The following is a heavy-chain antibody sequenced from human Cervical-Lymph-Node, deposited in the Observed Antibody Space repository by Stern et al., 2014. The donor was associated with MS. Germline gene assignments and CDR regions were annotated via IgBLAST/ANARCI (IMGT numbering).Heavy chain of an antibody. CDR2: INTNTGIT. V-gene: IGHV7-4-1*02. CDR1: GYTFTTYA. Sequence: VQLEESGSELKKPGASAKVSCKASGYTFTTYAMNWVRQAPGQGLEWMGWINTNTGITTNAPGFPGRIVLSLDTSVSPAYLQISSLRANDTAVYYCARGWLGPDWYFDLWGRGTLVTVSS. D-gene: IGHD5-12*01. J-gene: IGHJ2*01. CDR3: ARGWLGPDWYFDL.